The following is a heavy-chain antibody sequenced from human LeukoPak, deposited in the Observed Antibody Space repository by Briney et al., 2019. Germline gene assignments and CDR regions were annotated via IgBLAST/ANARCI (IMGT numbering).Heavy chain of an antibody. J-gene: IGHJ4*02. CDR1: GGTFSSYA. Sequence: SCKASGGTFSSYAISWVRQAPGKGLEWVSAISGSGGSIYYADSVKGRFTISRDNSKNTLYLQMNSLRAEDTAVYYCAKGGGLSSPIANWGQGTLVTVSS. V-gene: IGHV3-23*01. D-gene: IGHD1-26*01. CDR3: AKGGGLSSPIAN. CDR2: ISGSGGSI.